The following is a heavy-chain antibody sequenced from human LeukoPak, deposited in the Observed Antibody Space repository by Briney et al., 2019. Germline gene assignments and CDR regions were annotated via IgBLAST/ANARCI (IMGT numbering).Heavy chain of an antibody. Sequence: SGGSLRLSCVGSGFTFRSHAMSWVRQAPEKGLEFVSGIYENGGTTYYADSVKGRFSISRDNSKNTLYLQMNSLRAEDTAVYYCAKDLYGDYGLDYWGQGTLVAVSS. CDR3: AKDLYGDYGLDY. D-gene: IGHD4-17*01. CDR1: GFTFRSHA. V-gene: IGHV3-23*01. J-gene: IGHJ4*02. CDR2: IYENGGTT.